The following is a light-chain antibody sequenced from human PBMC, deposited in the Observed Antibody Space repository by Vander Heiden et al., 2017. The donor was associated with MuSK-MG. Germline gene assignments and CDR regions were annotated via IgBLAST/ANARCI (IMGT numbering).Light chain of an antibody. V-gene: IGKV1-39*01. Sequence: DIQMTQSPFSLSASVGDRVTITCRASQSISSYLNWYQQKPGKAPKLLIYAASKLQGGVPSRFSGSGSGTDFTLTISRLQREDFATYYCQQSYSTPSFGPGTKVDFK. CDR2: AAS. CDR1: QSISSY. CDR3: QQSYSTPS. J-gene: IGKJ3*01.